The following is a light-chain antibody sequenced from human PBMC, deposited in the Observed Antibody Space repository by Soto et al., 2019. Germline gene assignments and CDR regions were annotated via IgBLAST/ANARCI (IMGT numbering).Light chain of an antibody. CDR1: SSDVGGYNC. CDR2: EVS. CDR3: SSYTLRNPVVL. V-gene: IGLV2-14*01. J-gene: IGLJ3*02. Sequence: QSALTQPASVSGSPGQSITIPGTRTSSDVGGYNCVSWDQQHPGKSPRLIIYEVSSRPSGVSYRFSGSKSGHAASRTISGGEDEEAGEYYCSSYTLRNPVVLFGGVTAVTVL.